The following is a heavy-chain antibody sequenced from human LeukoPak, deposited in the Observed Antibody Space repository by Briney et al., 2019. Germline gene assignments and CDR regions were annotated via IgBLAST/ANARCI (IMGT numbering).Heavy chain of an antibody. V-gene: IGHV3-53*01. D-gene: IGHD3-10*01. CDR1: GFTVSSNY. J-gene: IGHJ4*02. Sequence: GGSLRLSCAASGFTVSSNYMSWVRQAARRGLQWVSVIYSGGSTYYADSVKGRFTISRDNSKYTLYLQMNSLRAEDTAVYYCARAGGARRYFDYWGQGTLVTVSS. CDR2: IYSGGST. CDR3: ARAGGARRYFDY.